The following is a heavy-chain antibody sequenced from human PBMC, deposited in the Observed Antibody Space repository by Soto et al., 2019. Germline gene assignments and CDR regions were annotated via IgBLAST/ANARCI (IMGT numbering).Heavy chain of an antibody. CDR1: GFTFSGDG. D-gene: IGHD6-19*01. Sequence: GGSLRLSCAASGFTFSGDGIHWVRQAPGKGLEWVAVISYDGRNKYYADSVKGRFTISRDNSKNTRYLQMNSLRAEDTAVYYCAKDKGYSSGWLSFDYWGQGTLVTVSS. V-gene: IGHV3-30*18. CDR3: AKDKGYSSGWLSFDY. J-gene: IGHJ4*02. CDR2: ISYDGRNK.